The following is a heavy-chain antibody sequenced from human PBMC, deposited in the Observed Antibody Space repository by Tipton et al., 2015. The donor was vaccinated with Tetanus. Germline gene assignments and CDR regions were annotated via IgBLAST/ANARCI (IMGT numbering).Heavy chain of an antibody. J-gene: IGHJ5*02. CDR3: ARDRGFTTYNYFDP. D-gene: IGHD5-24*01. Sequence: TLSLTCTVSGGSISDKKYYWGWIRQAPGKGLEWLASIYFEGSTYHSPSLKSRLTIDVDTSQNLFSLTLTAVTAADTAVYYCARDRGFTTYNYFDPWGQGTLVTVSS. V-gene: IGHV4-39*02. CDR2: IYFEGST. CDR1: GGSISDKKYY.